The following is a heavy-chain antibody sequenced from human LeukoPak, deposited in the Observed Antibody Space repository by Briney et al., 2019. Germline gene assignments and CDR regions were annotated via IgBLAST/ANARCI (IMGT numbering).Heavy chain of an antibody. D-gene: IGHD1-26*01. V-gene: IGHV3-30*18. CDR2: ISYDGSNK. CDR1: GFTFSSYG. Sequence: GGSLRLSCAASGFTFSSYGMHWVRQAPGKGLEWVAVISYDGSNKYYADSVKGRFTISRDNSKNTLYLQMNSLRAEDTVVYYCAKTLRVGYYYYYMDVWGKGTTVTVSS. CDR3: AKTLRVGYYYYYMDV. J-gene: IGHJ6*03.